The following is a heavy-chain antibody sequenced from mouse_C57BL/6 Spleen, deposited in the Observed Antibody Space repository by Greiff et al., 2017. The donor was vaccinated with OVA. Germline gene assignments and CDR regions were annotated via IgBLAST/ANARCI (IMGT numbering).Heavy chain of an antibody. CDR3: ARREGAMDY. Sequence: VQLKQSGPVLVKPGASVKMSCKASGYTFTDYYMNWVKQSHGKSLEWIGVINPYNGGTSYNQKFKGKATLTVDKSSSTAYMELNSLTSEDSAVYYCARREGAMDYWGQGTSVTVSS. CDR1: GYTFTDYY. CDR2: INPYNGGT. J-gene: IGHJ4*01. V-gene: IGHV1-19*01.